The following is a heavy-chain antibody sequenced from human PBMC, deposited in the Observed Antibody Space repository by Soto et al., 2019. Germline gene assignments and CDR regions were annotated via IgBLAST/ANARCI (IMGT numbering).Heavy chain of an antibody. D-gene: IGHD6-19*01. CDR1: GGAISSRIYY. Sequence: SETLCLTCTVSGGAISSRIYYWGWIRQAPGKGLEWIGYMYYGGSSYYNPSLKSRVTISVDTSKNQFSLKLSSVTAADTAVYYCARLDYSSSVFEHWGQGTLVTVSS. CDR3: ARLDYSSSVFEH. V-gene: IGHV4-39*01. CDR2: MYYGGSS. J-gene: IGHJ4*02.